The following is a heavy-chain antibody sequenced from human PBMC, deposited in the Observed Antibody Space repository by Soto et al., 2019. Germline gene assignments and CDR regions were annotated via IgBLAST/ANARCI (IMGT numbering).Heavy chain of an antibody. D-gene: IGHD5-18*01. V-gene: IGHV3-23*01. CDR3: AKEGYPPFFEY. J-gene: IGHJ4*02. Sequence: GSLRLSCAASGFNFDDYAMHWVRQIPGKGLEWVSAISGSGDKTYYVDSVKGRFTISRDNSKNTVSLQMNSLRADDTAVYYCAKEGYPPFFEYWGQGTLVTVSS. CDR2: ISGSGDKT. CDR1: GFNFDDYA.